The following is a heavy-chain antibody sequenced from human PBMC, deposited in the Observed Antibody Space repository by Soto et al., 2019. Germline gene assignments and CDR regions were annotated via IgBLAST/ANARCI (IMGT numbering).Heavy chain of an antibody. CDR2: IIPIFGTA. Sequence: SVKVSCKASGGTFSSYAISWVRQAPGQGLEWMGGIIPIFGTANYAQKFQGRVTITADKSTSTAYMELSSLRSEDTAVYYCARSTMVRGVIIHYYYYGMDVWGQGTTVTVSS. CDR3: ARSTMVRGVIIHYYYYGMDV. V-gene: IGHV1-69*06. CDR1: GGTFSSYA. D-gene: IGHD3-10*01. J-gene: IGHJ6*02.